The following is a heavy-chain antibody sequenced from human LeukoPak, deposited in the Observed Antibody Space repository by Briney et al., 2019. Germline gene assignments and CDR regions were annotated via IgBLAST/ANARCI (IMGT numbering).Heavy chain of an antibody. D-gene: IGHD6-13*01. J-gene: IGHJ4*02. Sequence: SETLSLTCAVYGGSFSGYYWSWIRQPPGNGLEGIGEINHSGSTNYNPSRKSRVTISVDTSKNHFSLKLSSVTAADTAVYYCAVNTMYSGSFGRGSFDFWGQGTLVAVSS. CDR2: INHSGST. CDR3: AVNTMYSGSFGRGSFDF. CDR1: GGSFSGYY. V-gene: IGHV4-34*01.